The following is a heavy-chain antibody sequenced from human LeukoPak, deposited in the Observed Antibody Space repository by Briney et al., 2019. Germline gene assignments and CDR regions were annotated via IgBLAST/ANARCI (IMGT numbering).Heavy chain of an antibody. J-gene: IGHJ5*02. CDR3: ARAARDDWVDP. CDR2: INHSGRT. CDR1: GGSFSGYY. Sequence: SETLSLTCAVYGGSFSGYYWSWIRQPPGKGLEWIGEINHSGRTNYNPSLKSRVTISVDTPKNQFSLKLSSVTAADTAVYYCARAARDDWVDPWGQGTLVTVSS. V-gene: IGHV4-34*01.